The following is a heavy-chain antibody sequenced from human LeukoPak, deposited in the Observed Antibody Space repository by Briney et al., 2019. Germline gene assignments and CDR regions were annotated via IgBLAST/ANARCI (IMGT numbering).Heavy chain of an antibody. J-gene: IGHJ4*02. CDR2: INSDGSST. V-gene: IGHV3-74*01. CDR3: IRHVNYNEPWLN. D-gene: IGHD4-11*01. CDR1: GFTFSTHS. Sequence: GGSLRLSCTASGFTFSTHSMHWVRQAPGKGPVWVSRINSDGSSTRYADSVTGRFTISRDNSKNTLYLQMNSLKTEDTAVYYCIRHVNYNEPWLNWGQGTLVTVSS.